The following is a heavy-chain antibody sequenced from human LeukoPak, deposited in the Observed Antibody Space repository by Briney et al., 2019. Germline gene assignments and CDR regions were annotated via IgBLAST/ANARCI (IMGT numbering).Heavy chain of an antibody. CDR2: IYYSGST. J-gene: IGHJ4*02. CDR3: ARGEQWLMYYFDY. D-gene: IGHD6-19*01. Sequence: SETLSLTCTVSGGSISSSSYYWGWIRQPPGKGLEWIGSIYYSGSTYYNPSLKSQVAISVDTSKNRFSLKLSSVTAADTAVYYCARGEQWLMYYFDYWGQGTLVTVSS. CDR1: GGSISSSSYY. V-gene: IGHV4-39*01.